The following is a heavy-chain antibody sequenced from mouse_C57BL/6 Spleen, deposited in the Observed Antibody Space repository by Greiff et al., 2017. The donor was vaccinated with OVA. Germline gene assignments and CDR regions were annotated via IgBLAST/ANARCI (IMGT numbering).Heavy chain of an antibody. J-gene: IGHJ3*01. CDR2: ISSGSSTI. CDR1: GFTFSDYG. Sequence: EVQGVESGGGLVKPGGSLKLSCAASGFTFSDYGMHWVRHAPEKGLEWVAYISSGSSTIYYADTVKGRFTLSRDNAQHTLFLQLTSLRSYDTAMYYCSKFSGPAYWGPGPLVTVSA. CDR3: SKFSGPAY. V-gene: IGHV5-17*01.